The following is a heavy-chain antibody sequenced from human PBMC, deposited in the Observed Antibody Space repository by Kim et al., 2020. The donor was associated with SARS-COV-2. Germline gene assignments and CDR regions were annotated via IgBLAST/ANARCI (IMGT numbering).Heavy chain of an antibody. Sequence: SETLSLTCAVYGGSFSGYYWSWIRQPPGKGLEWIGEINHSGSTNYNPSLKSRVTISVDTSKNQFSLKLSSVTAADTAVYYCALRVVAATFLFDYWGQGTLVTVSS. V-gene: IGHV4-34*01. CDR1: GGSFSGYY. D-gene: IGHD2-15*01. CDR3: ALRVVAATFLFDY. J-gene: IGHJ4*02. CDR2: INHSGST.